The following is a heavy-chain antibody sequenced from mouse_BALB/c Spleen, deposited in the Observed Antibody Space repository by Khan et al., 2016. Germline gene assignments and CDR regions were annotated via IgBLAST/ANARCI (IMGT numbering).Heavy chain of an antibody. CDR3: DRTYRIKY. D-gene: IGHD2-14*01. Sequence: EVQLQESGPGLVTPSQSLSLTCTFTGYSITSGYGWNWIRQFPGNKLEWMGYISYSCSTNYNPSLKSRISITRDPSKNQCFLPLNFVTTQETATYYYDRTYRIKYWCQGTTLTVSS. J-gene: IGHJ2*01. CDR1: GYSITSGYG. CDR2: ISYSCST. V-gene: IGHV3-2*02.